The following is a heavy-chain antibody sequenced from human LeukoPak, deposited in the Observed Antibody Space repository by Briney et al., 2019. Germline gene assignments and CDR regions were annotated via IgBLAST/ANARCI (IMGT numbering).Heavy chain of an antibody. D-gene: IGHD3-10*01. CDR2: IGTAGDT. CDR3: ARVLGSYGMDV. V-gene: IGHV3-13*01. J-gene: IGHJ6*02. CDR1: GFPFSSYD. Sequence: PGGSLRLSCAASGFPFSSYDMPWVRQATGKGLEWVSAIGTAGDTYYPGSVKGRFTISRENAKNTLYLQMNSLRAGDTAVYYCARVLGSYGMDVWGQGTTVTVSS.